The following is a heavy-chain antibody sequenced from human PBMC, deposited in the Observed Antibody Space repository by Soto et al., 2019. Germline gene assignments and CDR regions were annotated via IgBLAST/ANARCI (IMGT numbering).Heavy chain of an antibody. CDR3: AREDDYGDYGHAFDI. CDR2: ITPIVCTA. Sequence: SVKVSCKASAGHFSSYAISTVRQAPGQGLEWMGGITPIVCTANYEQKFQGRVAITADDSKRTHQIVPSTPRSEDTAVYYCAREDDYGDYGHAFDIWGQGTMVTV. J-gene: IGHJ3*02. D-gene: IGHD4-17*01. CDR1: AGHFSSYA. V-gene: IGHV1-69*13.